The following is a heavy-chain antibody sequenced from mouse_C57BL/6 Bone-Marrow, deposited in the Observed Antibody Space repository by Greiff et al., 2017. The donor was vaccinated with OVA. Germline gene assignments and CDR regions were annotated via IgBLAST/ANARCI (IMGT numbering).Heavy chain of an antibody. CDR3: ARHYYGSSYVGYAMDY. J-gene: IGHJ4*01. CDR2: IYPGDGDT. CDR1: GYAFSSSW. Sequence: QVQLQQSGPELVKPGASVKISCKASGYAFSSSWMNWVKQRPGKGLEWIGRIYPGDGDTNYNGKFKGKDTLTADKSSSTAYMQLSSLTSEDSAVYFCARHYYGSSYVGYAMDYWGQGTSVTVSS. D-gene: IGHD1-1*01. V-gene: IGHV1-82*01.